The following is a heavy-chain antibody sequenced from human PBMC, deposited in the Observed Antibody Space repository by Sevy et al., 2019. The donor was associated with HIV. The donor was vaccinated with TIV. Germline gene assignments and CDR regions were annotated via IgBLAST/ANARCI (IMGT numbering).Heavy chain of an antibody. V-gene: IGHV3-21*06. J-gene: IGHJ4*02. CDR2: ISSAGSFI. CDR3: ARRYFDL. CDR1: GFTFSYYS. Sequence: GGSLRLSCAASGFTFSYYSLTWVRQAPGKGLEWVSSISSAGSFIYYADSVKGRFTISRDSAKSSLYLQMTNLRVEDTAIYYCARRYFDLWGQGTLVTVSS.